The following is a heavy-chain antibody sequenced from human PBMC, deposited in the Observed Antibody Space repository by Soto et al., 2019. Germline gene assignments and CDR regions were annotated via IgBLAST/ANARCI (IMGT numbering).Heavy chain of an antibody. D-gene: IGHD6-6*01. Sequence: SETLSLTCTVSGGSISSYYWSWIRQPPGKGLEWIGYIYYSGSTNYNPSLKSRVTISVDTSKNQFSLKLSSVTAADTAVYYCARGVKRIAARHLGYYYYYMDVWGKGTTVTVSS. V-gene: IGHV4-59*01. J-gene: IGHJ6*03. CDR2: IYYSGST. CDR3: ARGVKRIAARHLGYYYYYMDV. CDR1: GGSISSYY.